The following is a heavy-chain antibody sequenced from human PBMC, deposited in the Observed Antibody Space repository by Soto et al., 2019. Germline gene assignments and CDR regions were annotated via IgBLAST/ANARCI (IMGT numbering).Heavy chain of an antibody. CDR3: AKRTVGWYFDL. V-gene: IGHV3-23*01. CDR2: ISGSGGST. CDR1: GFTFSSYA. J-gene: IGHJ2*01. D-gene: IGHD4-17*01. Sequence: EVQLLESGGGLVQPGGSLRLSCAAPGFTFSSYAMNWVRQAPGKGLEWVLVISGSGGSTYYADSVKGRFTISRDNSKNTLYLQMNSLRAEDTAVYYCAKRTVGWYFDLWGRGTLVTVSS.